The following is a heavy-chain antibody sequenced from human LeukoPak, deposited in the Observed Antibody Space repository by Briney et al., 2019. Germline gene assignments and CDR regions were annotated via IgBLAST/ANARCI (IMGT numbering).Heavy chain of an antibody. CDR2: INPNSGGT. D-gene: IGHD1-26*01. V-gene: IGHV1-2*02. Sequence: ASVKVSCKAPGYTFTGYYMHWVRQAPGQGLEWMGWINPNSGGTNYAQKFQGRVTMTRDTSISTAYMELSRLRSDDTAVYYCARLGGIVGATESDYWGQGTLVTVSS. CDR1: GYTFTGYY. J-gene: IGHJ4*02. CDR3: ARLGGIVGATESDY.